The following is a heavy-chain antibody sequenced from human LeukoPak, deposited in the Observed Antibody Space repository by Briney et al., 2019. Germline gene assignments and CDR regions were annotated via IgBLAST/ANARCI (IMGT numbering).Heavy chain of an antibody. CDR1: GYSFSTYW. V-gene: IGHV5-51*01. CDR3: ARGGYSGYDFDY. Sequence: GESLKISCRASGYSFSTYWIGWVCQMPGKGLEWMGVLYAGASDTRYSPSFQGQVTLSADKSKSTAYLQWSSLKASDTAMYYCARGGYSGYDFDYWGQGTLVTVSS. J-gene: IGHJ4*02. D-gene: IGHD5-12*01. CDR2: LYAGASDT.